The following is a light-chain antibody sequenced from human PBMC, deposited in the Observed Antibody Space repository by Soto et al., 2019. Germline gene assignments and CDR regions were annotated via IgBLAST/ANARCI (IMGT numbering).Light chain of an antibody. V-gene: IGLV2-14*01. J-gene: IGLJ1*01. CDR1: SSDVGGYNS. CDR3: SSYTSSSTLV. Sequence: QSALTQPASVSGSPGQSITISCTGTSSDVGGYNSVSWYQQHPGKAPKLMIYDVSNRPSGDSNRFSGSKSGNTASLTISGLQAEDEADYYCSSYTSSSTLVFGTGTKVTVL. CDR2: DVS.